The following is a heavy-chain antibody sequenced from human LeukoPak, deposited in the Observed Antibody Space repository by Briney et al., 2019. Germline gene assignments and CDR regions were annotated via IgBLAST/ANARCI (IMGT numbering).Heavy chain of an antibody. CDR2: IYYSGST. CDR1: GGSISKDY. V-gene: IGHV4-59*08. Sequence: PSETLCLTCTDSGGSISKDYLSWVRQPPRKGLEWIGYIYYSGSTNYNPSLKSRVTISVDTSKNQFSLKLSSVTAADTAVYYCARSSGYRYGVDYWGQGTLVTVSS. D-gene: IGHD5-18*01. J-gene: IGHJ4*02. CDR3: ARSSGYRYGVDY.